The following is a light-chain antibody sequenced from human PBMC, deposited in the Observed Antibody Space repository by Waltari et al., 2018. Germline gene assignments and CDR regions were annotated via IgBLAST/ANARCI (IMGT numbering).Light chain of an antibody. CDR3: AAWDDSLSGRV. Sequence: QSVLTQPPSASGTPGQRVTISCSGSRSNIGNNSVYWYQPLPGTAPKLLIYRNNQRPSGVPDRFSGSKSGTSASLAISGLRSEDEADYYCAAWDDSLSGRVFGGGTKVTVL. CDR1: RSNIGNNS. J-gene: IGLJ3*02. CDR2: RNN. V-gene: IGLV1-47*01.